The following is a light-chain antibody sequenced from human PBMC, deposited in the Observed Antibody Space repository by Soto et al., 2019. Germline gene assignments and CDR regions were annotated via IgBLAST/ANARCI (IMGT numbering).Light chain of an antibody. V-gene: IGKV3-20*01. CDR3: QQYGSSRLT. Sequence: EIVLTQSPGTLSLSPGERATLSCRDSQSVSSSYLAWYQQKPGQAPRLLIYGASSRATDIPDRFSGSGSGTDFTLTISRLEPEDFAVYYCQQYGSSRLTFGGGTKVEIK. CDR2: GAS. CDR1: QSVSSSY. J-gene: IGKJ4*01.